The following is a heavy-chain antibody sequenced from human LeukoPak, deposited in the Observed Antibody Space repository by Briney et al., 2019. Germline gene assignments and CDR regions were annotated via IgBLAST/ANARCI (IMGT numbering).Heavy chain of an antibody. J-gene: IGHJ6*02. CDR2: VNPKSGGT. Sequence: ASVKVSCKASGDTFTGYYMHWVRQAPGQGLEWMGWVNPKSGGTDYAQKFQGGVTMTRDTSISTVYMELSRLRSDDTAVYYCASGYGGNSGDYYYFGMDVWGQGTTVTVSS. V-gene: IGHV1-2*02. CDR3: ASGYGGNSGDYYYFGMDV. D-gene: IGHD4-23*01. CDR1: GDTFTGYY.